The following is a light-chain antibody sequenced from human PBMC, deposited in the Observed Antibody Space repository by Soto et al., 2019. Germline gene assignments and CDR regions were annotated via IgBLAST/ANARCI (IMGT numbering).Light chain of an antibody. V-gene: IGLV2-14*01. J-gene: IGLJ1*01. CDR2: EVS. CDR3: SSYTSSSTHYV. CDR1: SSDVGGYNY. Sequence: QSALTQPASVSGSPGQSITISCTGTSSDVGGYNYVSWYQQHPGKAPKLMIYEVSNRPPGVSNRFSGSKSGNTASLTISGLQAEDEADYYCSSYTSSSTHYVFGTGTKLTVL.